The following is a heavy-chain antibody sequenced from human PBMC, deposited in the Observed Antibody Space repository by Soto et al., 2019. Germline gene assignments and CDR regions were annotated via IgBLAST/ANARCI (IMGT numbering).Heavy chain of an antibody. V-gene: IGHV3-30*18. CDR3: AKGWGGSGSYSYFDY. CDR2: ISYDGSNK. CDR1: GFTFSSYG. D-gene: IGHD3-10*01. J-gene: IGHJ4*02. Sequence: QVQLVESGGGVVQPGRSLRLSCAASGFTFSSYGMHWVRQAPGKGLEWVAVISYDGSNKYYADSVKGRFTISRDNSKNPLYLQMNSLRAEDTAVYYCAKGWGGSGSYSYFDYWGQGTLVTVSS.